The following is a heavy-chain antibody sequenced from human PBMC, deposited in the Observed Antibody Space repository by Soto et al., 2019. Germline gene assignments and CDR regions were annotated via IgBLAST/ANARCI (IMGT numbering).Heavy chain of an antibody. J-gene: IGHJ5*02. D-gene: IGHD6-13*01. V-gene: IGHV1-18*04. CDR3: ARDMGYSSSPNWFDP. CDR2: ISAYNGNT. Sequence: GASVKVSCKASGYTFTSDGISWVRQAPGQGLEWMGWISAYNGNTNYAQKLQGRVTMTTDTSTSTAYMELRSLRSDDTAVYYCARDMGYSSSPNWFDPWGQGTLVTVSS. CDR1: GYTFTSDG.